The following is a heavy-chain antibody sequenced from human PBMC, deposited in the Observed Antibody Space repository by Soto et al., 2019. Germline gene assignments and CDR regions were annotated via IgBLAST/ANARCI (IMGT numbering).Heavy chain of an antibody. J-gene: IGHJ6*03. V-gene: IGHV3-66*01. CDR1: GLTVSNHY. Sequence: GGSLRLSCAASGLTVSNHYMTWVRRAPGRGLEWVSLIYSGGDTYYADSVKGRFTISRDSSKNTLYLQMNSLRAEDRAVYYSGSTNYNPSLKSRVTISVDTSKNQFSLKLSSVTAADTAVYYCARHQEGDFWSGYYSSFSLSPYYMDVWGKGTTVTVSS. CDR3: GSTNYNPSLKSRVTISVDTSKNQFSLKLSSVTAADTAVYYCARHQEGDFWSGYYSSFSLSPYYMDV. CDR2: IYSGGDT. D-gene: IGHD3-10*01.